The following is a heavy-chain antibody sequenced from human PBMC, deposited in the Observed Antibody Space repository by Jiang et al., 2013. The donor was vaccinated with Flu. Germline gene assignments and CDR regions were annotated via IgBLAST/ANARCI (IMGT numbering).Heavy chain of an antibody. CDR1: GDTFSNA. V-gene: IGHV1-69*06. CDR3: ARGHYTGYDYGLGFDY. D-gene: IGHD5-12*01. CDR2: IIPIFDTT. Sequence: QLVESGAELKKPGSSVKVSCRASGDTFSNAISWVRQAPGQGLQWMGGIIPIFDTTNYAQKFQGRLTITADKSTRTAYMELSSLRSEDTAIYYCARGHYTGYDYGLGFDYWGQGTLVTVSS. J-gene: IGHJ4*02.